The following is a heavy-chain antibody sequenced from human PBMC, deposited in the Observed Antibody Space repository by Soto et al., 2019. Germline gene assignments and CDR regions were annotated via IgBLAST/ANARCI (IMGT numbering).Heavy chain of an antibody. Sequence: GASVKVSCKASGGTFSSYAISWVRQAPGQGLEWMGGIIPIFGTANYAQKFQGRVTITADESTSTAYMELSSLRSEDTAVYYCASILEEQASLLYGGNTNDYWGQGTLVTVYS. CDR3: ASILEEQASLLYGGNTNDY. CDR2: IIPIFGTA. V-gene: IGHV1-69*13. CDR1: GGTFSSYA. J-gene: IGHJ4*02. D-gene: IGHD4-17*01.